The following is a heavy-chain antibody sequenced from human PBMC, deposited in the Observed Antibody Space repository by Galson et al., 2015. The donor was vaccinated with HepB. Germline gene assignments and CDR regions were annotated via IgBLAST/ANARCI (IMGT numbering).Heavy chain of an antibody. V-gene: IGHV3-7*01. Sequence: SLRLSCAASGFTFSRYWMNWVRQAPGKGLEWVANIKQDGSEKYYVDSVKGRFTISRDNAKNSHYLQMNSLSAEDTAVYYCARVYGSGSYGYGMDVWGQGTTVTVS. CDR3: ARVYGSGSYGYGMDV. D-gene: IGHD3-10*01. CDR2: IKQDGSEK. J-gene: IGHJ6*02. CDR1: GFTFSRYW.